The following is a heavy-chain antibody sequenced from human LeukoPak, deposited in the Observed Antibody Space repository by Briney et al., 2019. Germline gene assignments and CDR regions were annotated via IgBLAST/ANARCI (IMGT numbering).Heavy chain of an antibody. J-gene: IGHJ4*02. CDR2: INPSGGST. V-gene: IGHV1-46*01. CDR1: GGTFSSYA. D-gene: IGHD6-19*01. Sequence: ASVKVSCKASGGTFSSYAISWVRQAPGQGLEWMGIINPSGGSTSYAQKFQGRVTMTRDMSTSTVYMELSSLRSEDTAVYYCARGSSGWYGDYFDYWGQGTLVTVSS. CDR3: ARGSSGWYGDYFDY.